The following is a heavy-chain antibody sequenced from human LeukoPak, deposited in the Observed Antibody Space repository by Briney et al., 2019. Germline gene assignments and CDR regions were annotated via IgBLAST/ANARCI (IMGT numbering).Heavy chain of an antibody. Sequence: ARGSLRLSCAASGFTFSSYAMHWVRQAPGKGLEWVAVIMFDGANKYYADSVKGRFTISRDTSKNTLYLQMNSLRAEDTAVYYCAKDSSGTLFWFDPWGQGTLVTVSS. V-gene: IGHV3-33*06. J-gene: IGHJ5*02. CDR3: AKDSSGTLFWFDP. CDR1: GFTFSSYA. D-gene: IGHD6-13*01. CDR2: IMFDGANK.